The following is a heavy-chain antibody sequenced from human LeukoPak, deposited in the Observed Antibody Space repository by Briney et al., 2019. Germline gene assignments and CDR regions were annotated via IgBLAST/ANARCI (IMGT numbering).Heavy chain of an antibody. CDR1: GFMFSSNW. J-gene: IGHJ4*02. Sequence: GGSLRLSCAASGFMFSSNWMSWVRLAPGKGLEWVANIKEDGTETYYVDSVKGRFTISRDNAKNSLYLQMNSLRVEDTAVYYCAKEGRSPQTYWGQGTRVTVSS. CDR3: AKEGRSPQTY. CDR2: IKEDGTET. D-gene: IGHD1-14*01. V-gene: IGHV3-7*03.